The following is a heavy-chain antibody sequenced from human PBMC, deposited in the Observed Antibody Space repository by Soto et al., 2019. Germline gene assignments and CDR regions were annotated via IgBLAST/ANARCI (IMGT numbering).Heavy chain of an antibody. V-gene: IGHV5-51*01. D-gene: IGHD2-8*01. CDR2: IYPGDSDT. J-gene: IGHJ6*02. CDR1: GYSFTSYW. Sequence: PGESLKISCKGSGYSFTSYWIGWVRQMPGKGLEWMGIIYPGDSDTRYSPSLQGQVTISADKSISTAYLQWSSLKASDTAMYYCARAKTDCTNGVCYNMSYYYYGMDVWGQGTTVTVSS. CDR3: ARAKTDCTNGVCYNMSYYYYGMDV.